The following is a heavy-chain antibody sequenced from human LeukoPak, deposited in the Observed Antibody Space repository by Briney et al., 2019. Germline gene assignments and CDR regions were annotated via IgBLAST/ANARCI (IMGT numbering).Heavy chain of an antibody. CDR3: ATGTIPFTFGELWTLDY. CDR2: IWYDGSKK. CDR1: GLTFSSYG. Sequence: GRSLRLSCAASGLTFSSYGMHWVHQAPGKGLEWVALIWYDGSKKYYADSAKGRFTISRDNSKNTLYLQMSSLRAEDTAVYYCATGTIPFTFGELWTLDYWGQGTLVTVSS. V-gene: IGHV3-33*03. J-gene: IGHJ4*02. D-gene: IGHD3-10*01.